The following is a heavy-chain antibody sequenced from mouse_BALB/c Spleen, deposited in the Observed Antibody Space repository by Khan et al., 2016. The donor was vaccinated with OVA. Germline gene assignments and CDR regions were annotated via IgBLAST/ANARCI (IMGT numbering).Heavy chain of an antibody. CDR2: ISYSGST. CDR1: GYSITSDYA. J-gene: IGHJ4*01. D-gene: IGHD2-14*01. V-gene: IGHV3-2*02. Sequence: QLEESGPGLVKPSQSLSLTCTVTGYSITSDYAWNWIRQFPGNKLEWMGYISYSGSTSYNPSLKSRISSTRDTSKNQFFLQLNSVTTEDTATYYCARSGYRYDEAMDYWGQGTSVTVSS. CDR3: ARSGYRYDEAMDY.